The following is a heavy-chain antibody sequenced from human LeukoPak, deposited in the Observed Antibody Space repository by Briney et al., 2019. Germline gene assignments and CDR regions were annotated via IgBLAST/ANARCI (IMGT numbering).Heavy chain of an antibody. D-gene: IGHD3-3*01. Sequence: GGSLRLSCAASGFTFSSYGMHWVRQAPGKGLEWVAVISYDGSNKYYADSVKGRFTISRDNSKNTLYLQMNSLRAEDTAVYYCAKLGVSGYYNYYYYGMDVWGQGTTVTVSS. CDR2: ISYDGSNK. CDR1: GFTFSSYG. J-gene: IGHJ6*02. V-gene: IGHV3-30*18. CDR3: AKLGVSGYYNYYYYGMDV.